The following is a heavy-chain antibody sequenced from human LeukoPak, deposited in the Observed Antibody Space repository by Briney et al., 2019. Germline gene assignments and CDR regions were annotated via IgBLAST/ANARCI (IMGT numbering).Heavy chain of an antibody. D-gene: IGHD3-22*01. J-gene: IGHJ4*02. V-gene: IGHV1-46*01. CDR3: ARDYYYDSSGYYSPKINYFDY. Sequence: ASVKVSCKASGYTFTRYGISWVRQAPGQGLEWMGIINPSGGSTSYAQKFQGRVTMTRDMSTSTVYMELSSLRSEDTAVYYCARDYYYDSSGYYSPKINYFDYWGQGTLVTVSS. CDR1: GYTFTRYG. CDR2: INPSGGST.